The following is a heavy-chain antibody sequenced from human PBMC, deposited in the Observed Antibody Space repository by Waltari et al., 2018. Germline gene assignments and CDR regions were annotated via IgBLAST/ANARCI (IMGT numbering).Heavy chain of an antibody. V-gene: IGHV1-69*08. CDR1: GGTFSSYA. CDR3: ARVGDDYGDQDGYFDY. J-gene: IGHJ4*02. CDR2: IIPIFGTA. Sequence: QVQLVQSGAEVKKPGSSVKVSCKASGGTFSSYAISWVRQAPGQGLEWMGRIIPIFGTANYAQKFQGRVTITADKSTSTAYMELSSLRSEDTTVYYCARVGDDYGDQDGYFDYWGQGTLVTVSS. D-gene: IGHD4-17*01.